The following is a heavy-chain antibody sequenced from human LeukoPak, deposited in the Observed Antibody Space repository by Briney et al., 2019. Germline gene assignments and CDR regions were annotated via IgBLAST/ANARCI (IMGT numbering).Heavy chain of an antibody. D-gene: IGHD4-17*01. CDR2: INPSGGST. J-gene: IGHJ6*03. CDR3: ARGGYGDYDYYYYYMDV. V-gene: IGHV1-46*01. Sequence: ASVKVFCKASGCTFTSYYMHWVRQAPGQGLEWMGIINPSGGSTSYAQKFQGRVTMTRDTSTSTVYMELSSLRSEDTAVYYCARGGYGDYDYYYYYMDVWGKGTTVTISS. CDR1: GCTFTSYY.